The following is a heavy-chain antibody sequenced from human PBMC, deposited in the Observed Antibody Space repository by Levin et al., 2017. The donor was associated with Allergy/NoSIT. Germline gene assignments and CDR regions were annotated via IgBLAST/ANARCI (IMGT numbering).Heavy chain of an antibody. Sequence: RGESLKISCQGSGYSFTSYWIGWVRQMPGKGLEWMGIIYPGDSDTRYSPSFQGQVPISAATSISPAYLQWSSLKASDTAIYYCARRGTRDYYYYMDVWGKGTTVTVSS. V-gene: IGHV5-51*01. D-gene: IGHD1-1*01. CDR2: IYPGDSDT. CDR1: GYSFTSYW. CDR3: ARRGTRDYYYYMDV. J-gene: IGHJ6*03.